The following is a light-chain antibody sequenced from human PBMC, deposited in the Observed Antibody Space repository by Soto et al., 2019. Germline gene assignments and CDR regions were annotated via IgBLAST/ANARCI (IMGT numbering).Light chain of an antibody. CDR2: DVS. Sequence: QSALTQPASVSGSPGQSITISCTGSSSDVGGYNYVSWYQQHPGKAPKLMIYDVSDRPSGVSNRFSGSKSGKTASLTISALQAEDEADYYCSSYTSNSTLVFGGGTKVTVL. J-gene: IGLJ2*01. CDR3: SSYTSNSTLV. CDR1: SSDVGGYNY. V-gene: IGLV2-14*03.